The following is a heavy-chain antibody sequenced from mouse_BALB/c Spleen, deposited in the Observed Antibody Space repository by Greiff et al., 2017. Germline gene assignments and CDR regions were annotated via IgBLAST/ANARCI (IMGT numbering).Heavy chain of an antibody. Sequence: EVQLQQSGTVLARPGASVKMSCKASGYSFTSYWMHWVKQRPGQGLEWIGAIYPGNSDTSYNQKFKGKAKLTAVTSASTAYMELSSLTNEDSAVYYCTPSDIDGYYGGYYAMDYWGQGTSVTVSS. J-gene: IGHJ4*01. CDR3: TPSDIDGYYGGYYAMDY. CDR2: IYPGNSDT. CDR1: GYSFTSYW. V-gene: IGHV1-5*01. D-gene: IGHD2-3*01.